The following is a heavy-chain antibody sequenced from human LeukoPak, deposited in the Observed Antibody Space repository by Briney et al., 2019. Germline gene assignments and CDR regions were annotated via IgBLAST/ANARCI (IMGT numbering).Heavy chain of an antibody. CDR2: ISGSGGST. J-gene: IGHJ4*02. Sequence: GGSLRLSCAASGFTFSSYAMSWVRQAPGKGLEWVSAISGSGGSTYYADSVKGRFTISRDYSKNTLYLQMNSLRAEDTAVYYCAKGTTGSYSSGWYGFPFDYWGQGTLVTVSS. V-gene: IGHV3-23*01. D-gene: IGHD6-19*01. CDR3: AKGTTGSYSSGWYGFPFDY. CDR1: GFTFSSYA.